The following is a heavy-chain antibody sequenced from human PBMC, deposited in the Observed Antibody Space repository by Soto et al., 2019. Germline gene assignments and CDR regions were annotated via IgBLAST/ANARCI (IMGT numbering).Heavy chain of an antibody. V-gene: IGHV3-30-3*01. CDR3: ARDEGTTGTIPKDY. D-gene: IGHD1-1*01. CDR1: GFTFSSYA. Sequence: QVQLVESGGGVVQPGRSLRLSCAASGFTFSSYAMHWVRQAPGKGLEWVAVISYDGNNKYYPDSVKGRFTISRDNSKNPWYLQMNSLRPEDTAVYYCARDEGTTGTIPKDYWGQGTLVTVSS. CDR2: ISYDGNNK. J-gene: IGHJ4*02.